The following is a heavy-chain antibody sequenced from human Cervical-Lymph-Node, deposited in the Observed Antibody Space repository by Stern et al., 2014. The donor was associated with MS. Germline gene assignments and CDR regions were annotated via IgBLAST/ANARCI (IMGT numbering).Heavy chain of an antibody. Sequence: VQLVQSGAEVKKPGASVKVSCKASGYTFTSYYIHWVRQAPGQGLECMGIINPSGGSTSYAQKFHGRLTMTRDTSTSTVYMELSSLRSEDTAVYYCARVAMTSLDYWGQGTLVTVSS. CDR1: GYTFTSYY. CDR2: INPSGGST. J-gene: IGHJ4*02. V-gene: IGHV1-46*03. CDR3: ARVAMTSLDY.